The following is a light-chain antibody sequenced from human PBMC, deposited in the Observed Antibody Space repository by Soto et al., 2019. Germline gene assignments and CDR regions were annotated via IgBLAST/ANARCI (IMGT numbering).Light chain of an antibody. CDR3: QVWDSSSDHVV. Sequence: SYELTQPPSVSVAPGTTARITCGGNNIGSKSVHWYQQKPGQAHVGVIYYDSDRPSGIPERFSGSNSGNTATLTISRVEAGDEADYYCQVWDSSSDHVVIGGGTKLTVL. V-gene: IGLV3-21*04. J-gene: IGLJ2*01. CDR2: YDS. CDR1: NIGSKS.